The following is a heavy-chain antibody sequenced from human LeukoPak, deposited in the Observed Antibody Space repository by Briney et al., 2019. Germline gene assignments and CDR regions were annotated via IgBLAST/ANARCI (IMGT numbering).Heavy chain of an antibody. CDR2: FDPEDGET. V-gene: IGHV1-24*01. D-gene: IGHD3-10*01. Sequence: GASVKVSCKVSGYTLTELSMHWVRQAPGKGLEWMGGFDPEDGETIYAQKFQGRVTMTEDTSTDTAYMELSSLRSEDTAVYYCATGLMVRGVLDAFDIWGQGTMATVSS. CDR3: ATGLMVRGVLDAFDI. CDR1: GYTLTELS. J-gene: IGHJ3*02.